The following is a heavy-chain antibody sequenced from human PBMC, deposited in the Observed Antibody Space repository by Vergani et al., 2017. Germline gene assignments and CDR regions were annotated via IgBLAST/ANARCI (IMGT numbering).Heavy chain of an antibody. J-gene: IGHJ4*02. CDR1: GFAFSSFC. CDR3: SKESGYIYGSVDY. Sequence: EVQLLESGGGLVQPGGSLRLSCAASGFAFSSFCITWVRQTPDKGLEWVSSLSGGGSTTYYADSVKGRFTISRDNSKNTLYLQMDSLRADDTALYYCSKESGYIYGSVDYWGQGALVTVSS. D-gene: IGHD5-12*01. CDR2: LSGGGSTT. V-gene: IGHV3-23*01.